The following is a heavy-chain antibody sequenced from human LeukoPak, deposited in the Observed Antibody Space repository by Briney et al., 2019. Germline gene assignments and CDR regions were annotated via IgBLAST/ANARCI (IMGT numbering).Heavy chain of an antibody. J-gene: IGHJ4*02. CDR2: IKQDGSEK. CDR1: GFTFSSYW. Sequence: GGSLRLSCAASGFTFSSYWMSWVRQAPGKGLEWVASIKQDGSEKYYVDSVKGRFTISRDNAKNSLYLQMNSLRAEDTAVYYCVRWGYRVVPADSELDYWGQGTLVTVSS. V-gene: IGHV3-7*01. CDR3: VRWGYRVVPADSELDY. D-gene: IGHD2-2*01.